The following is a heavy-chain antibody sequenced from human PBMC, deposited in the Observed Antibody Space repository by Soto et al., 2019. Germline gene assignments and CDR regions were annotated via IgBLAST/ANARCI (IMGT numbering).Heavy chain of an antibody. V-gene: IGHV3-30*03. CDR1: GFTFSSYG. J-gene: IGHJ4*02. Sequence: GGSLRLSCAASGFTFSSYGMHWVRQAPGKGLEWVAVISYDGSNKYYADSVKGRFTISRDNSKNTLYLQMNSLRAEDTAVYYCAIHTPHNYWGQGTLVTVSS. CDR2: ISYDGSNK. CDR3: AIHTPHNY.